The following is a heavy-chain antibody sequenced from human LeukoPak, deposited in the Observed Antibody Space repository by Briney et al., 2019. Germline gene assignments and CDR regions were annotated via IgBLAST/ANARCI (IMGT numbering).Heavy chain of an antibody. J-gene: IGHJ3*02. CDR1: GFTFSSYG. CDR2: ISYDGGNK. Sequence: GGSLRLSCAASGFTFSSYGMHWVRQAPGKGLEWVAVISYDGGNKYYADSVKGRFTISRDNSKNTLYLQMNSLRAEDTAVYYCASPKGHAFDIWGQGTMVTVSS. V-gene: IGHV3-30*03. CDR3: ASPKGHAFDI.